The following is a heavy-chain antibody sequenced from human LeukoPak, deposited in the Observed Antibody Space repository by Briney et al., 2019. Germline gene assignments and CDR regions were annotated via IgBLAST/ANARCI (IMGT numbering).Heavy chain of an antibody. CDR3: ARHGGINYLTAFDI. J-gene: IGHJ3*02. D-gene: IGHD4-11*01. Sequence: SETLSLICTVSGGSISSSSYYWGWIRQPPGKGLEWIGSIYYSGSTYYNPSLKSRVTISIDTSKNQFSLKLSSVTAADTAVYYCARHGGINYLTAFDIWGQGTMVTVSS. CDR1: GGSISSSSYY. V-gene: IGHV4-39*01. CDR2: IYYSGST.